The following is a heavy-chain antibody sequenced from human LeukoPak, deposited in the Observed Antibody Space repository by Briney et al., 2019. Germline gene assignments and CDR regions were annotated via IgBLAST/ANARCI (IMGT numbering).Heavy chain of an antibody. V-gene: IGHV1-69*01. CDR1: GGTFNNYA. D-gene: IGHD2-8*01. Sequence: SVKVSCKASGGTFNNYANSWLRQAPGQGLEWMGGIIPIFGTAKYAQKFQGRVTITADESTSTAYMELSSLRSDDTAVYYCASHTQRRNDLFVGDYWGQGTLVTVSS. J-gene: IGHJ4*02. CDR3: ASHTQRRNDLFVGDY. CDR2: IIPIFGTA.